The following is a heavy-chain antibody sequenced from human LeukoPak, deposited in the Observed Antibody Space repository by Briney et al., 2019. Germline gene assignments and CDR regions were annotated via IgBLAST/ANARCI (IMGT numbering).Heavy chain of an antibody. V-gene: IGHV4-38-2*01. CDR3: ARYPTYYGFDY. D-gene: IGHD3-10*01. J-gene: IGHJ4*02. CDR1: GFTFNDYY. Sequence: GSLRLSCAASGFTFNDYYMSWIRQAPGKGLEWIGSIYHSGSTYYNPSLKSRVTISVDTSKNQFSLKLSSVTAADTAVCYCARYPTYYGFDYWGQGTLVTVSS. CDR2: IYHSGST.